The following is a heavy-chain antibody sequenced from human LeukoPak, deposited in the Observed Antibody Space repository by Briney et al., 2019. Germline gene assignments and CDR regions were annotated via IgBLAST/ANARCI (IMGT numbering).Heavy chain of an antibody. J-gene: IGHJ4*02. Sequence: GESLKISCKGSGYRFSNSWIGWARQMPGKGLEWMGIVYPGDSDTRYSPSFQGHVTISADKSLSTAYLQWSSLKASDTAMYYCARPPSAYCSGGSCYVDYWGQGTLVTVSS. CDR2: VYPGDSDT. V-gene: IGHV5-51*01. CDR1: GYRFSNSW. CDR3: ARPPSAYCSGGSCYVDY. D-gene: IGHD2-15*01.